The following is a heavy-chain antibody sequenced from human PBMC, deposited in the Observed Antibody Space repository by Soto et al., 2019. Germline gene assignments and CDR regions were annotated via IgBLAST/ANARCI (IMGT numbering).Heavy chain of an antibody. CDR2: MNPNNGNT. CDR1: GYTFTSYD. CDR3: AREVPRGRLRRTGWFDP. J-gene: IGHJ5*02. Sequence: ASVKVSCKASGYTFTSYDINWVRQATGQGLEWMGWMNPNNGNTGYAQKFQGRVTMTRDTSISTAYMELSSLRSEDTALYYCAREVPRGRLRRTGWFDPWGQGTLVTSPQ. V-gene: IGHV1-8*01. D-gene: IGHD4-17*01.